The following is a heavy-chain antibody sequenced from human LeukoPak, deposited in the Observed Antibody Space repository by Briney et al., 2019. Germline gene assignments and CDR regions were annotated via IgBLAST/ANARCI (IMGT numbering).Heavy chain of an antibody. CDR1: GGSISSSSYY. Sequence: SETLSLTCTVSGGSISSSSYYWGWIRQPPGKGLEWIGSIYYSGSTYYNPSLKSRVTISVDTSKNQFSLRLTSVTAADTAVYYCARNKATTEFLLDYWGQGTLVTVSS. J-gene: IGHJ4*02. CDR3: ARNKATTEFLLDY. V-gene: IGHV4-39*07. CDR2: IYYSGST. D-gene: IGHD1-1*01.